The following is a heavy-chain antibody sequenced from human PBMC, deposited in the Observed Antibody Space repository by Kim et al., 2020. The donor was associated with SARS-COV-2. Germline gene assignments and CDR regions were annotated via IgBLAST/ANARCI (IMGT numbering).Heavy chain of an antibody. CDR2: INPSGGST. V-gene: IGHV1-46*01. Sequence: ASVKVSCKASGYTFTSYYMHWVRQAPGQGLEWMGIINPSGGSTSYAQKFQGRVTMTRDTSTSTVYMELSSLRSEDTAVYYCARDLLRGYRSLYYGMDVWGQGTTVTVSS. J-gene: IGHJ6*02. CDR1: GYTFTSYY. D-gene: IGHD5-18*01. CDR3: ARDLLRGYRSLYYGMDV.